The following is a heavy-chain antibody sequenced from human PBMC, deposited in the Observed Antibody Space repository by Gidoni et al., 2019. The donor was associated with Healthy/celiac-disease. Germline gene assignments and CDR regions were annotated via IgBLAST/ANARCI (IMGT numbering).Heavy chain of an antibody. D-gene: IGHD3-10*01. Sequence: GVRQPPGKGLEWVAVISYDGSNKYYADSVKGRFTISRDNSKNTLYLQMNSLRAEDTAVYYCARDPGSGSLDYWGQGTLVTVSS. CDR2: ISYDGSNK. V-gene: IGHV3-30-3*01. J-gene: IGHJ4*02. CDR3: ARDPGSGSLDY.